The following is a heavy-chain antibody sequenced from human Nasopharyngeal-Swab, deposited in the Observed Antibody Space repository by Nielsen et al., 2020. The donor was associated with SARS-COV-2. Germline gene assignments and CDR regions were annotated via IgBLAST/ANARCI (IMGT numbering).Heavy chain of an antibody. V-gene: IGHV3-30*04. CDR3: ARRGPGRGAFDI. D-gene: IGHD3-10*01. Sequence: GESLKISCAASGFTFSSYAMHWVRQAPGKGLEWVAVISYDGSNKYYADSVKGRFTISRDNSKNTLYLQMNSLRAEDTAVYYCARRGPGRGAFDIWGQGTMVTVSS. CDR1: GFTFSSYA. CDR2: ISYDGSNK. J-gene: IGHJ3*02.